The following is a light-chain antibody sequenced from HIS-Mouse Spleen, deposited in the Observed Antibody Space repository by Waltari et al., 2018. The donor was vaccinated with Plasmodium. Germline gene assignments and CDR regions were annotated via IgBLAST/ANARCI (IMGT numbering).Light chain of an antibody. CDR2: AAS. V-gene: IGKV1-17*03. Sequence: DIQMTQSPSAMSASVGDRVTITCRASQGISNYLAWFQQRPGKVPKRLIYAASSLQSGVLSRFSLQPEDFATYYCLQHNSYPRTFGQGTKVEIK. J-gene: IGKJ1*01. CDR3: LQHNSYPRT. CDR1: QGISNY.